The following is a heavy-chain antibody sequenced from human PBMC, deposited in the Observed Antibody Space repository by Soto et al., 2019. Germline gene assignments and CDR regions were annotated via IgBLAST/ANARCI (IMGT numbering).Heavy chain of an antibody. CDR2: INHSGST. CDR3: ARVSYYDFWSGYFRQYYYGMDV. D-gene: IGHD3-3*01. Sequence: SLTCAVYGGSFSGYYWSWIRQPPGKGLEWIGEINHSGSTNYNPSLKSRVTISVDTSKNQFSLKLSSVTAADTAVYYCARVSYYDFWSGYFRQYYYGMDVWGQGTTVTVSS. CDR1: GGSFSGYY. V-gene: IGHV4-34*01. J-gene: IGHJ6*02.